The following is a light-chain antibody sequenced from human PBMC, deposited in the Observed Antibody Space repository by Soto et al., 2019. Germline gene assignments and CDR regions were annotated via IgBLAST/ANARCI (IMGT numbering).Light chain of an antibody. V-gene: IGLV2-14*01. CDR2: EVS. J-gene: IGLJ3*02. CDR3: SSYTTSRTVEVV. CDR1: SSDVGGYNY. Sequence: QSALTQPASVSGSPGQSITISCTGTSSDVGGYNYVSWYQQHPGKAPKLVIFEVSNRPSGVSVRFSGSKSGNTASLTISGLQAEDEANYYCSSYTTSRTVEVVFGGGTKLTVL.